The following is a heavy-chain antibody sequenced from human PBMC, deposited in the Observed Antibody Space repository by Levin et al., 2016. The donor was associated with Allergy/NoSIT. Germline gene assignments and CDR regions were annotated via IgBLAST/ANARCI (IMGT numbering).Heavy chain of an antibody. Sequence: SETLSLTCTVSGGSISRGDSYWSWIRQPPGKGLEWIGNMYHSGSTYYNPSLKSRVTISVDTSKNQFSLKLSSVTAADTAVYYCARDPGTLGGLFDYWGQGTLVTVSS. J-gene: IGHJ4*02. V-gene: IGHV4-30-4*01. CDR2: MYHSGST. CDR1: GGSISRGDSY. D-gene: IGHD3-16*01. CDR3: ARDPGTLGGLFDY.